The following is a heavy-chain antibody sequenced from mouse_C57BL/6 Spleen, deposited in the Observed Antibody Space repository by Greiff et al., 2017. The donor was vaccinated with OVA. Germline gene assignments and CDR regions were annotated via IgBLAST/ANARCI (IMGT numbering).Heavy chain of an antibody. Sequence: QVQLQQPGTELVKPGASVKLSCKASGYTFTSYWMHWVKQRPGQGLEWIGNINPSNGGTNYNEQFKSKATLTVDKSSSTAYMQLSSLTSEDSAFYYCARSGYYGSSPSYFDYWGQGTTLTVSS. D-gene: IGHD1-1*01. CDR1: GYTFTSYW. J-gene: IGHJ2*01. CDR3: ARSGYYGSSPSYFDY. CDR2: INPSNGGT. V-gene: IGHV1-53*01.